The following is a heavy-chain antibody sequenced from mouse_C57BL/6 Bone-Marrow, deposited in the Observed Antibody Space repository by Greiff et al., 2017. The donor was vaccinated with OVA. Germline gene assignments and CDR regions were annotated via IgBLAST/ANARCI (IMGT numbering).Heavy chain of an antibody. J-gene: IGHJ3*01. CDR3: ARGTAQASFDY. CDR1: GYTFTSYW. CDR2: IHPHSCST. D-gene: IGHD3-2*02. Sequence: QVQLKHPGAELVTPGSSVKLSCKASGYTFTSYWMHWVKQRPGHGLEWIGMIHPHSCSTNYNEKFNSKATLTVDKSSSTDYMQLSSLTSEDSAVYYCARGTAQASFDYWGQGTLVTVSA. V-gene: IGHV1-64*01.